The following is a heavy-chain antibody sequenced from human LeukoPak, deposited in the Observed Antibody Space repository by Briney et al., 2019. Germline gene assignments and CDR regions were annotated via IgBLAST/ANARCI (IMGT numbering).Heavy chain of an antibody. CDR2: IGIDSGNT. CDR3: ARDYKYAFDD. D-gene: IGHD5-24*01. CDR1: GFRFSDYS. J-gene: IGHJ4*02. V-gene: IGHV3-48*01. Sequence: GGSLRLSCAASGFRFSDYSMNWVRQAPGKGLEWISYIGIDSGNTNYADSVKGRFTVSGDKAKNSLYLQMNSLRVEDTAVYYCARDYKYAFDDWGQGTLVTVSS.